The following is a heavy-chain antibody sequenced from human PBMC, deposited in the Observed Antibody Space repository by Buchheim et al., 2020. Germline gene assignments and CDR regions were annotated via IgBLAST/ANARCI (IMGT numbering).Heavy chain of an antibody. J-gene: IGHJ6*02. D-gene: IGHD3-3*01. V-gene: IGHV3-30-3*01. Sequence: QVQLVESGGGVVQPGRSLRLSCAASGFTFNTYAMHWVRQAPGKGLEWVAVISYDGGNKYYAASVKGRFTISRDNSKNTVYLQINSLRVEDTAVYYCARLYDFWSRELYGMDVWGQGTT. CDR1: GFTFNTYA. CDR3: ARLYDFWSRELYGMDV. CDR2: ISYDGGNK.